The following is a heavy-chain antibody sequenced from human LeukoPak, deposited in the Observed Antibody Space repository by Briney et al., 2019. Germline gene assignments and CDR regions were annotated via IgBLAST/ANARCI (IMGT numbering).Heavy chain of an antibody. CDR1: GFTFSSYA. J-gene: IGHJ4*02. V-gene: IGHV3-23*01. CDR2: ISGSAGST. CDR3: AKAMYYYDSSGTPGYFDY. Sequence: GGSLRLSCAASGFTFSSYALSWVRQAPGRGLAWVSPISGSAGSTYYADSVQGRFPISRDNSKNKLELQMKSLRAEDTAVYYCAKAMYYYDSSGTPGYFDYWGQGTLVTVSS. D-gene: IGHD3-22*01.